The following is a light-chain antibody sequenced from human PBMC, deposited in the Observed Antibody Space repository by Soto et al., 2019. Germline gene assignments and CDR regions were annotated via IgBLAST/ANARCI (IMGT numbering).Light chain of an antibody. J-gene: IGLJ3*02. CDR1: SSDVARYNY. CDR3: TSYTSSSTWV. Sequence: QSALTQPASVSGSPGQSITISCTGTSSDVARYNYGSWLQQQPGKAPKLMIYEVNNQPSGVSARFSGSKSGNTASLTISGLQADDEAYYYCTSYTSSSTWVFGGGTKLTVL. V-gene: IGLV2-14*01. CDR2: EVN.